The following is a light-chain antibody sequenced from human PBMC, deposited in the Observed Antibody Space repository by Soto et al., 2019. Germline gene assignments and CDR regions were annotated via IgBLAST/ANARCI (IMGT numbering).Light chain of an antibody. J-gene: IGKJ4*01. V-gene: IGKV1-39*01. Sequence: DVRMTQSPSSLSASVGDTITITCRASRIINTYLNWFQQKPGEPPRLLIYGASTLHDGVPSRFSGSGSGADFTLTISGLHPEDVASYHCQQTYSDISFGGGTKV. CDR1: RIINTY. CDR2: GAS. CDR3: QQTYSDIS.